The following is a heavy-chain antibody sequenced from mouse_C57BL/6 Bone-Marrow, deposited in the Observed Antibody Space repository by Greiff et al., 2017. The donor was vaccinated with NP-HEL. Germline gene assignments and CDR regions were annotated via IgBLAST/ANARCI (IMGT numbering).Heavy chain of an antibody. CDR2: IDPSDSYT. CDR3: ARKAYYGRSYEFAY. CDR1: GYTFTTYW. Sequence: QVQLKQPGAELVKPGASVKLSCKASGYTFTTYWMQWVKQRPGQGLEWIGEIDPSDSYTNYIQKFKGKATLTVDTSSSTSYMQLSSLTSEDSAVYYCARKAYYGRSYEFAYWGQGTLVTVSA. J-gene: IGHJ3*01. V-gene: IGHV1-50*01. D-gene: IGHD1-1*01.